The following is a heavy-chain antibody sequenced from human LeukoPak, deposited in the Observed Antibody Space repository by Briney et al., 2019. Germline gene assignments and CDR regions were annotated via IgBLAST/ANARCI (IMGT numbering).Heavy chain of an antibody. CDR1: GGPFSGYY. D-gene: IGHD1-26*01. J-gene: IGHJ4*02. CDR3: ARKREGPTTGIDY. V-gene: IGHV4-34*01. Sequence: SETLSLTCAVYGGPFSGYYWTWIRQPPGKGLEWIGEINHTGSTNYNPSLKSRVTISIDTSENQFSLKLTSVTAADTAVYYCARKREGPTTGIDYWGQGTLVTVSS. CDR2: INHTGST.